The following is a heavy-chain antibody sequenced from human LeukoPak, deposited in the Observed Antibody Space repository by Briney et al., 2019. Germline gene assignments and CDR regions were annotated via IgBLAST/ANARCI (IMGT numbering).Heavy chain of an antibody. D-gene: IGHD6-19*01. V-gene: IGHV4-4*07. Sequence: KPSETLSLTCTVSGGSISSYYWSWIRQPAGRGLEWIGRIYSSGSTNYNPSLRSRMSMSVDTSKNQFSLRLRSVTAADTALYYCARRVAGSDSFDIWGQGTKVTVST. CDR3: ARRVAGSDSFDI. J-gene: IGHJ3*02. CDR1: GGSISSYY. CDR2: IYSSGST.